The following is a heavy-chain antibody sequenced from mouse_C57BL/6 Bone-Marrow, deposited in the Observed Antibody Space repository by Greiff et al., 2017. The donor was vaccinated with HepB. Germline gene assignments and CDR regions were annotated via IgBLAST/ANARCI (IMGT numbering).Heavy chain of an antibody. CDR1: GYTFTSYL. V-gene: IGHV1-55*01. Sequence: VQLQQSGAELVKPGASVKMSCKASGYTFTSYLITWVKQRPGQGLEWIGDIYPGSGSTNYNEKFKSKATLTVDTSSSTAYMQLSSLTSEDSAVYYCARSGDPYYIDYWGQGTTLTVSS. J-gene: IGHJ2*01. CDR2: IYPGSGST. CDR3: ARSGDPYYIDY.